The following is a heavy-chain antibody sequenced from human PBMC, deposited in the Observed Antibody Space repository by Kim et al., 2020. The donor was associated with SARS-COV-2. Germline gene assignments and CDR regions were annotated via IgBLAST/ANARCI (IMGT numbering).Heavy chain of an antibody. CDR1: GGSISSGGYY. CDR2: IYYSGST. Sequence: SETLSLTCTVSGGSISSGGYYWSWIRQHPGKGLEWIGYIYYSGSTYYNPSLKSRVTISVDTSKNQFSLKLSSVTAADTAVYYCASSYGDRFTNHYYFDYWGQGTLVTVSS. V-gene: IGHV4-31*03. J-gene: IGHJ4*02. CDR3: ASSYGDRFTNHYYFDY. D-gene: IGHD4-17*01.